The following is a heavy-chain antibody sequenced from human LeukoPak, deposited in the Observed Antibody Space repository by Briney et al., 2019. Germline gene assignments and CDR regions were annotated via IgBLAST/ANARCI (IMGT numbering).Heavy chain of an antibody. D-gene: IGHD3-3*01. V-gene: IGHV4-59*11. CDR3: ARSGSKRPYDFWSGYSFDY. Sequence: SETLSLTCTVSGASISSHYWSWIRQPPGKGLEWIGYIYYSGSTNYNPSLKSRVTISVDTSKNQFSLKLSSVTAADTAVYYCARSGSKRPYDFWSGYSFDYWGQGTLVTVSS. J-gene: IGHJ4*02. CDR1: GASISSHY. CDR2: IYYSGST.